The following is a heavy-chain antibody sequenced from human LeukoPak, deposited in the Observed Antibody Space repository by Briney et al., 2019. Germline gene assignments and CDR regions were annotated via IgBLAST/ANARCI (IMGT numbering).Heavy chain of an antibody. CDR3: AKDLYITSVTPLGSFDP. CDR1: GYTFTSYG. Sequence: ASVKVSCKASGYTFTSYGISWVRQAPGQGLEWMGWISAYNGNTNYAQKLQGRVTMTTDTSTSTAYMELRSLRSDDTAVYYCAKDLYITSVTPLGSFDPWGQGTLVTVSS. J-gene: IGHJ5*02. V-gene: IGHV1-18*01. CDR2: ISAYNGNT. D-gene: IGHD4-11*01.